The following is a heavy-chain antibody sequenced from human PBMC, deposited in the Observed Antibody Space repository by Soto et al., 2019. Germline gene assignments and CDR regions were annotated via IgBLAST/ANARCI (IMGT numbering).Heavy chain of an antibody. Sequence: PGGSLRLSCAASGFTFSSYAMSWVRQAPGKGLEWASGINGGGDSTYFADSVRGRFTISRDNSKNTLFLQMNSLRAEDTAVYYCARGWTFDLWGQGTLVTVSS. CDR3: ARGWTFDL. D-gene: IGHD1-1*01. V-gene: IGHV3-23*01. J-gene: IGHJ4*02. CDR1: GFTFSSYA. CDR2: INGGGDST.